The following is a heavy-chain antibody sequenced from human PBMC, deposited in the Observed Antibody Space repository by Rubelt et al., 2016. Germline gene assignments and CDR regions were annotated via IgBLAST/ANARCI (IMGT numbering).Heavy chain of an antibody. D-gene: IGHD1-26*01. J-gene: IGHJ6*02. CDR3: ARGRMGFHYYYYGMDV. Sequence: QVQLQQWGAGLLKPSETLSLTCAVYGGSFSGYYWSWIRQPPGKGLEWIGEINHSGSTNYNPSLKSRVTISVDQSKNQFSLKLSSGTAADTAVYYCARGRMGFHYYYYGMDVWGQGTTVTVSS. CDR2: INHSGST. V-gene: IGHV4-34*01. CDR1: GGSFSGYY.